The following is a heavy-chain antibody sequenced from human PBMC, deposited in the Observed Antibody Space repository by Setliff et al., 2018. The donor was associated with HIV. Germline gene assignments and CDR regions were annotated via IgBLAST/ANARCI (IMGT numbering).Heavy chain of an antibody. D-gene: IGHD3-22*01. J-gene: IGHJ3*02. Sequence: ASVKISCKASGYNFTRYGISWVRKAPGQGLECMVWISAYNGNTNYAQKLQGRVTMTTDTSTSTAYMELMILRSDDTAVYYCARDFGITMIVVDGDAFDIWGQGSMVTVSS. CDR1: GYNFTRYG. CDR3: ARDFGITMIVVDGDAFDI. CDR2: ISAYNGNT. V-gene: IGHV1-18*01.